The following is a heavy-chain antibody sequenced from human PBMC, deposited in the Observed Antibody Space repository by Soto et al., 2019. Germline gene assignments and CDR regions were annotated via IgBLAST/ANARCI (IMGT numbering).Heavy chain of an antibody. V-gene: IGHV3-23*01. CDR2: ISGSGGST. D-gene: IGHD3-3*01. Sequence: EVQLLESGGGLVQPGGSLRLSCAASGFTFSSYAMSWVRQAPGKGLEWVAAISGSGGSTYYADSVKGRFTISRDNSKDTMYLQMNSLRAEDTAVYYCASPLLDRYDFCSGYYVDYWGQGTLVTVSS. J-gene: IGHJ4*02. CDR1: GFTFSSYA. CDR3: ASPLLDRYDFCSGYYVDY.